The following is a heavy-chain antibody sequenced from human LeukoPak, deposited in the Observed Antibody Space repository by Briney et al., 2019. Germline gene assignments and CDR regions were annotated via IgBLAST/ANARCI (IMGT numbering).Heavy chain of an antibody. J-gene: IGHJ4*02. D-gene: IGHD3-10*01. CDR3: ARDQGSSAWFYY. Sequence: SETLSLTCTVSGDSVNNNFYFWGWVRQPPGKGLEWIGTLSYTGDTYYNPSLKSRLTISVDTSKSHFSLKLTSVTAADTAIYYCARDQGSSAWFYYWGQGIQVTVSS. V-gene: IGHV4-39*07. CDR2: LSYTGDT. CDR1: GDSVNNNFYF.